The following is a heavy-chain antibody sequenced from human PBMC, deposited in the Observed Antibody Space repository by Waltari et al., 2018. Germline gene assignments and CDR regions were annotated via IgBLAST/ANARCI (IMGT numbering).Heavy chain of an antibody. CDR3: ASGGGSGSYSYFDY. J-gene: IGHJ4*02. CDR1: GGSFSGYY. V-gene: IGHV4-34*01. Sequence: QVQLQQWGAGLLKPSETLSLTCAVYGGSFSGYYWSWIRQPPGKGLEWIGEINHSGSTNYNPSLESRVTISVDTSKNQFSLKLSSVTAADTAVYYCASGGGSGSYSYFDYWGQGTLVTVSS. CDR2: INHSGST. D-gene: IGHD3-10*01.